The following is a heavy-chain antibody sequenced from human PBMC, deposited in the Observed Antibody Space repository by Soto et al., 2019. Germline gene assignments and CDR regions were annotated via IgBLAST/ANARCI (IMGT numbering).Heavy chain of an antibody. CDR1: GFTFSTYA. V-gene: IGHV3-23*01. D-gene: IGHD3-10*01. J-gene: IGHJ3*02. Sequence: EVQLLESGGGLVQPGGSLRLSCTASGFTFSTYAMTWVRQAPGKGLEWVSAISGGGGPTYYADSVKGRFTISRDNSKNTLYLQINSLRDDDTAVYYCAKVSRFLDSGLIWGQGTLVTVSS. CDR3: AKVSRFLDSGLI. CDR2: ISGGGGPT.